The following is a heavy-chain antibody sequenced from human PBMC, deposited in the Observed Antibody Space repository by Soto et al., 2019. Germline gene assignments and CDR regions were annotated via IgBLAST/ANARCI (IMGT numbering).Heavy chain of an antibody. CDR2: IIPIFGTT. CDR1: GGTFSSYA. D-gene: IGHD1-26*01. CDR3: ARGTRSGRYYYYGLDV. V-gene: IGHV1-69*06. Sequence: QVQLVQSGAEVKKPGSSVKVSCKASGGTFSSYAISWVRQAPGQGLEWMGGIIPIFGTTNYARRFQGRVTITADKSTSTAYMELRSLRSEDTAVYYCARGTRSGRYYYYGLDVWGQGTTGTVSS. J-gene: IGHJ6*02.